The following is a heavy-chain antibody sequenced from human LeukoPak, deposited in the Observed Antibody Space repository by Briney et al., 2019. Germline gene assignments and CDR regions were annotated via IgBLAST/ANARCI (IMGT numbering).Heavy chain of an antibody. CDR2: ISRSGGST. D-gene: IGHD6-6*01. J-gene: IGHJ4*02. V-gene: IGHV3-23*01. CDR1: GSTFSSSA. Sequence: PGGSLRLSCAASGSTFSSSAMSWVRQAPGKGLEWVSAISRSGGSTYYADSVKGRFTISRDNSKNTLYLQMNSLRAEDTALYYCAKDGGIAARLTDYWGQGTLVTVSS. CDR3: AKDGGIAARLTDY.